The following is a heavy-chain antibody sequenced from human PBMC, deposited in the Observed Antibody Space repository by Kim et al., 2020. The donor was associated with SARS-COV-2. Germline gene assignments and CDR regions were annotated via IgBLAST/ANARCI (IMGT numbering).Heavy chain of an antibody. D-gene: IGHD1-26*01. CDR1: GDSITSSAYY. Sequence: SETLSLTCTFSGDSITSSAYYWGWIRQPPGKGLEWIGSISYTGNPYYNASLKSRVSIVVETSKRQFSLKLNSMTAADTAVYYCAREPAVYFRAFDIWGQGTLVPVSS. V-gene: IGHV4-39*07. CDR3: AREPAVYFRAFDI. J-gene: IGHJ3*02. CDR2: ISYTGNP.